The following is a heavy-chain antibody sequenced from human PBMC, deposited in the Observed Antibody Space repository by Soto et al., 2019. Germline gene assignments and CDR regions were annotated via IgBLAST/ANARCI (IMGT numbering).Heavy chain of an antibody. CDR3: ARDAGYASGWPFFDF. V-gene: IGHV4-59*01. J-gene: IGHJ4*02. D-gene: IGHD6-19*01. CDR1: GGSISSYY. Sequence: SETLSLTCTVSGGSISSYYWSWIRQPPGKGLEWIGYIYYNGDIDYNPSLKSRVTISVDRSKNQFSLELTSVTAADTAVYYCARDAGYASGWPFFDFWGRGALVTVSS. CDR2: IYYNGDI.